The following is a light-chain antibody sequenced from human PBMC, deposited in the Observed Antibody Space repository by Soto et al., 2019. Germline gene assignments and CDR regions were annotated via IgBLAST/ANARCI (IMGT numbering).Light chain of an antibody. Sequence: EIVLTQSPGTLSLSPGERATLSCRASQSVNGNYLTWYQQKPGQAPRLRIYGASSRATGIPDRFSGSGSGTYFTLTISRLEPEDFAVYYCQQYGSSFRYTFGQGTKLEIK. CDR2: GAS. J-gene: IGKJ2*01. CDR3: QQYGSSFRYT. CDR1: QSVNGNY. V-gene: IGKV3-20*01.